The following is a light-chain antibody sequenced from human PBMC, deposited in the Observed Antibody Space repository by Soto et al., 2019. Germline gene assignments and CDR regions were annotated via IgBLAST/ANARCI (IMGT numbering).Light chain of an antibody. J-gene: IGKJ4*01. CDR3: QQSNNYPLT. CDR1: QSISSD. V-gene: IGKV1-39*01. CDR2: GAS. Sequence: DIQMTQSPSSLSASVGDRVTITCRASQSISSDLNGYQQKPGEAPKLLVYGASNLQSGVPSTFSGSGSGTDFTLTISSLQPEDFATYYFQQSNNYPLTFGGGTKVEIK.